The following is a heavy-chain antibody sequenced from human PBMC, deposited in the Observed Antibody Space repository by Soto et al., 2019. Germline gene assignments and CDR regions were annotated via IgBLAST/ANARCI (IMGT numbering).Heavy chain of an antibody. V-gene: IGHV3-9*01. CDR2: ISWNSGSI. Sequence: EVQLVESGGGLVQPGRSLRLSCAASGFTFDDYAMHWVRQAPGKGLEWVSGISWNSGSIGYADSVKGRFTISRDNAKNSLYLQMNSLRAEDTALYYCAKDGGIAVAGRGVGGRYYFDYWGQGTLVTVSS. J-gene: IGHJ4*02. CDR3: AKDGGIAVAGRGVGGRYYFDY. D-gene: IGHD6-19*01. CDR1: GFTFDDYA.